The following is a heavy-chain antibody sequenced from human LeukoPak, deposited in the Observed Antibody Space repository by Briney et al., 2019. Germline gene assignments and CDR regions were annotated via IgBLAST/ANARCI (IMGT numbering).Heavy chain of an antibody. CDR2: IYYSGST. J-gene: IGHJ4*02. CDR1: GVSISSSSYS. Sequence: VKPSETLSLTCTVSGVSISSSSYSWGWIRQRPGKGLEWIGSIYYSGSTYYNPSLKSRVTISVDTSKNQFSLKLSSVTAADTAVYYCATLGYCSSTSCSAFDYWGQGTLVTVSS. CDR3: ATLGYCSSTSCSAFDY. V-gene: IGHV4-39*01. D-gene: IGHD2-2*01.